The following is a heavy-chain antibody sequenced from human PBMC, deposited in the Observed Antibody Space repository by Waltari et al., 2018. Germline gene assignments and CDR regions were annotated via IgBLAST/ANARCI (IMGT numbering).Heavy chain of an antibody. CDR3: ARDRGCSSTSCHDFDY. CDR1: GGSISSGDYY. V-gene: IGHV4-30-4*08. J-gene: IGHJ4*02. D-gene: IGHD2-2*01. CDR2: IYYSGST. Sequence: QVQLQESGPGLVKPSQTLYLPCTVPGGSISSGDYYWSWIRPPPGKGLEWIGYIYYSGSTYYNPSLKSRVTISVDTSKNQFSLKLSSVTAADTAVYYCARDRGCSSTSCHDFDYWGQGTLVTVSS.